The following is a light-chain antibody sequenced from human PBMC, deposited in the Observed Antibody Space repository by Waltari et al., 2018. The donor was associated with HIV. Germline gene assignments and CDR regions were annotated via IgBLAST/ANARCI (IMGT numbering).Light chain of an antibody. CDR3: ATWDDSLSVYVV. Sequence: QSVLTQPPSASGTPGQRVTISCSGSSSNIGSNAVNWYQHLSGTAPRLLIHSDNQRPSGVPDRFSGSKSGTSASLAVTGLQSEDEADYYCATWDDSLSVYVVFGAGTKLTVL. CDR1: SSNIGSNA. CDR2: SDN. J-gene: IGLJ2*01. V-gene: IGLV1-44*01.